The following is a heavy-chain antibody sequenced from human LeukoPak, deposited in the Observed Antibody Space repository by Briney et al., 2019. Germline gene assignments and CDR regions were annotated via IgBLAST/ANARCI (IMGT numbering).Heavy chain of an antibody. V-gene: IGHV4-59*01. CDR3: ASTPGYYYDSSGYPPRGYFDY. Sequence: SETLSLTCTVSGGSISDSFWSWIRQPPGRGLEYIGYIYYTGSTDYNPSLKGRVTISIDTSKNQFSLKLSSVTAADTAVYYCASTPGYYYDSSGYPPRGYFDYWGQGTLVTVSS. D-gene: IGHD3-22*01. CDR2: IYYTGST. CDR1: GGSISDSF. J-gene: IGHJ4*02.